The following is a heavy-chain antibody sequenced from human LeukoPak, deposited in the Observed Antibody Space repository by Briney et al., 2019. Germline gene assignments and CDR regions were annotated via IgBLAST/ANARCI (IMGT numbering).Heavy chain of an antibody. CDR1: GFTFSSYG. D-gene: IGHD2-2*01. V-gene: IGHV3-23*01. J-gene: IGHJ5*01. CDR2: ISGSGGIT. CDR3: AKGSELPAAIRGNWFDS. Sequence: GGTLRLSCAASGFTFSSYGMSWVRQTPGKRLEWVSAISGSGGITYDADSVKGWFTISRDNSKNTLYLQMNSLRAEDTALYYCAKGSELPAAIRGNWFDSWGQGTLVTVSS.